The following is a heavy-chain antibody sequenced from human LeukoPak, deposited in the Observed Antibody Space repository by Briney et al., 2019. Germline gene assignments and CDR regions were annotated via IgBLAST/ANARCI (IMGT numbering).Heavy chain of an antibody. Sequence: ASVKVSCKASGYTFTSYYMHWVRQAPGQGLEWMGIINPSGGSTSYAQKFQGRVTMTRDTSTSTVYMELSSLRSEDTAVYYCARGGSAKQWLKYYFDYVGQGSLVTVSS. J-gene: IGHJ4*02. CDR2: INPSGGST. CDR3: ARGGSAKQWLKYYFDY. V-gene: IGHV1-46*01. D-gene: IGHD6-19*01. CDR1: GYTFTSYY.